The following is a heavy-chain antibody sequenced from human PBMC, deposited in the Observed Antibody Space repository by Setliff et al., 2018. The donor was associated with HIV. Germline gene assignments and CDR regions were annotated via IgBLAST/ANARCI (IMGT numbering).Heavy chain of an antibody. J-gene: IGHJ4*02. Sequence: SETLSLTCAVYGGSFSGHYWSWIRQPPGKGLEWIGEINHSGSTNYNPSLKSRVTISVDTSKNQLSLKLSSVTAADTAVYYCARGRSRYYYDGSGYYVDYWGQGTLVTVSS. D-gene: IGHD3-22*01. CDR3: ARGRSRYYYDGSGYYVDY. V-gene: IGHV4-34*01. CDR1: GGSFSGHY. CDR2: INHSGST.